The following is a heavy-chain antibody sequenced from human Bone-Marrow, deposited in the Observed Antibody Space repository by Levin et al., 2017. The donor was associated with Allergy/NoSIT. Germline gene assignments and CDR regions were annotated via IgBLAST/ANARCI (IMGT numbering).Heavy chain of an antibody. J-gene: IGHJ4*02. CDR2: ISPNSGGT. D-gene: IGHD2-2*02. CDR1: GYTFTAYY. V-gene: IGHV1-2*02. Sequence: ASVKVSCKASGYTFTAYYMSWLRQAPGQGLECMGWISPNSGGTNYAQKFQGRVTMTRDTSINPVYMEMYSLRSHDTALYYCAGCSTSSTNCYRGFNFWGQGTQVTVSS. CDR3: AGCSTSSTNCYRGFNF.